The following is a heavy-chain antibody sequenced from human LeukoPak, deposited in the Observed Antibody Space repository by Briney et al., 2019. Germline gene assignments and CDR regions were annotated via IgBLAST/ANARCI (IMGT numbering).Heavy chain of an antibody. D-gene: IGHD6-19*01. CDR2: INPNSGGT. V-gene: IGHV1-2*02. CDR1: GYTFTGYY. CDR3: ARGRLAGIAVPVD. J-gene: IGHJ4*02. Sequence: GASVKVSCKASGYTFTGYYMHWVRQAPGQGLEWMGWINPNSGGTNYAQKFQGRVTMTRDTSISTAYMELSSLRSDDTAVYYCARGRLAGIAVPVDWGQGPLVTVSS.